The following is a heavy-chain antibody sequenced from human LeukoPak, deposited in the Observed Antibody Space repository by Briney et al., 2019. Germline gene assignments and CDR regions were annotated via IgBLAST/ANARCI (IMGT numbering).Heavy chain of an antibody. Sequence: PGGSLRLSCAASGFTFSSYAMSWVRQAPGKGLEWVSGISGSGGSTNYADSVKGRFTISRDNSKNTLFLQMNSLRAGDTAVYYCAKDDYGGNSPSYYFDYWGQGTLVTVSS. J-gene: IGHJ4*02. V-gene: IGHV3-23*01. CDR1: GFTFSSYA. D-gene: IGHD4-23*01. CDR3: AKDDYGGNSPSYYFDY. CDR2: ISGSGGST.